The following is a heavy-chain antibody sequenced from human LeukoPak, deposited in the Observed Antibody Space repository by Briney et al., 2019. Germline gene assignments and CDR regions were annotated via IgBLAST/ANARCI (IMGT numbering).Heavy chain of an antibody. J-gene: IGHJ3*02. CDR3: ARSPYWSGGSCYGPDAFDI. CDR1: GFTFSSYE. D-gene: IGHD2-15*01. V-gene: IGHV3-48*03. CDR2: ISSSGSTI. Sequence: PGGSLRLSCAASGFTFSSYEMNWVRQAPGKGLEWVSYISSSGSTIYYADSVKGRFTISRDNAKNSLYLQMNSLRAEDTAVYYCARSPYWSGGSCYGPDAFDIWGQGTMVTVSS.